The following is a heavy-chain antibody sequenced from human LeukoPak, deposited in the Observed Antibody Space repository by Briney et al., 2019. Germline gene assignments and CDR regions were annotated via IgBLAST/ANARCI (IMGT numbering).Heavy chain of an antibody. V-gene: IGHV4-4*07. CDR1: GVSISPYY. CDR2: MDTSGST. D-gene: IGHD3-22*01. Sequence: SETLSLTCTVSGVSISPYYWSWIRQPAGKGLEWIGRMDTSGSTNYNPSLKSRVTMSVDTSKNLFFLKLSSVTAADTAVYYCARDTKDSSGYSPLYYYYMDVWGKGATVTVSS. CDR3: ARDTKDSSGYSPLYYYYMDV. J-gene: IGHJ6*03.